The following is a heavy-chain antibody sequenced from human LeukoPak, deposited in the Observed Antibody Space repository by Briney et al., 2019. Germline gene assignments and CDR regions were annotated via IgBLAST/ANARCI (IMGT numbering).Heavy chain of an antibody. CDR2: INHSGST. CDR1: GFTFSSYW. J-gene: IGHJ6*03. D-gene: IGHD3-9*01. V-gene: IGHV4-34*01. CDR3: ARVIRYFDWLLPAPVPTRYYYMDV. Sequence: PGGSLRLSCAASGFTFSSYWMSWIRQPPGKGLEWIGEINHSGSTNYNPSLKSRVTISVDTSKNQFSLKLSSVTAADTAVYYCARVIRYFDWLLPAPVPTRYYYMDVWGKGTTVTISS.